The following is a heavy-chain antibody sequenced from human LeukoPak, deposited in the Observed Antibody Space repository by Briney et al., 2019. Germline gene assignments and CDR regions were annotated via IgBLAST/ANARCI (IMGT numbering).Heavy chain of an antibody. V-gene: IGHV1-8*01. D-gene: IGHD7-27*01. CDR2: MSPNSGNT. CDR1: GYTFTSYD. J-gene: IGHJ4*02. CDR3: ARTPPNWGADY. Sequence: ASVKVSCKASGYTFTSYDISWVRQATGQGLEWMGWMSPNSGNTGYAHKFQDRVTMTRDTSISTAYMELSSLRSEDTAVYYCARTPPNWGADYWGQGTLVTVSS.